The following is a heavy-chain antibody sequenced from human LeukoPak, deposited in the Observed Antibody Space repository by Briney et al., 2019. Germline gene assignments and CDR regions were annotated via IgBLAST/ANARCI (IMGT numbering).Heavy chain of an antibody. J-gene: IGHJ6*02. CDR2: INAGNGNT. D-gene: IGHD6-19*01. CDR3: ARDRGIAVAGTNYYYGMDV. Sequence: ASVKVSCKASGYTFTSYAMHWVRQAPGQRLEWMGWINAGNGNTKYSQKFQGRVTITRDTSASTAYMELSSLRSEDTAVYYCARDRGIAVAGTNYYYGMDVWGQGTTVTVSS. CDR1: GYTFTSYA. V-gene: IGHV1-3*01.